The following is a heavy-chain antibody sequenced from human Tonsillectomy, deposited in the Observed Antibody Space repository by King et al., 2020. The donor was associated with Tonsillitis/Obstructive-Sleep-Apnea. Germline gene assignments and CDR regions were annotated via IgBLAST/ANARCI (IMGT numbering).Heavy chain of an antibody. Sequence: VQLVESGGGVVQPGRSLRLSCAASGFTFSTYAMHWVRQAPGKGLEWVALISYDGSNKYYADSVKGRFTISRDNSKDTLYLQMNTLRAEDTALYYCAGLPSTTGTTGGWTWFDPWGQGTLVTVSS. J-gene: IGHJ5*02. CDR2: ISYDGSNK. CDR3: AGLPSTTGTTGGWTWFDP. V-gene: IGHV3-30*04. D-gene: IGHD1-1*01. CDR1: GFTFSTYA.